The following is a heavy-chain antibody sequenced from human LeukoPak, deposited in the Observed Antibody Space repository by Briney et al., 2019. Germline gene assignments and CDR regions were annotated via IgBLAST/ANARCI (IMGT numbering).Heavy chain of an antibody. V-gene: IGHV4-34*01. D-gene: IGHD5-12*01. Sequence: SETLSLTCAVYGGSFGGYYWSWIRQPPGKGLEWIGEINHSGSTNYNPSLKSRVTISVDTSKNQFSLKLSSVTAADTAVYYCARRMADSGYDNWFDPWGQGTLVTVSS. CDR3: ARRMADSGYDNWFDP. CDR1: GGSFGGYY. J-gene: IGHJ5*02. CDR2: INHSGST.